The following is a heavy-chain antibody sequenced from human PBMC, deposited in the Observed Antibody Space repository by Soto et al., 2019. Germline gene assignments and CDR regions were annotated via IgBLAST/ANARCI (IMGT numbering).Heavy chain of an antibody. Sequence: QVQLVQSGGEAKKPGASVKVSCKAAGYTFGTYGISWVRQAPGHGLEWMGWISGHNGVTNNARKFQDRVTMTTDTSTSTAYMELRSLRSDDTAMYYCARDRQNYGTFDYWGQGTLVTVSS. V-gene: IGHV1-18*01. CDR3: ARDRQNYGTFDY. CDR2: ISGHNGVT. D-gene: IGHD1-7*01. J-gene: IGHJ4*02. CDR1: GYTFGTYG.